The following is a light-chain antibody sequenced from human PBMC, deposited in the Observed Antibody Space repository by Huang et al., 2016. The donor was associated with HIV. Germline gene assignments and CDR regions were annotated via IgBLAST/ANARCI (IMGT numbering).Light chain of an antibody. CDR2: LAS. J-gene: IGKJ2*01. Sequence: DIVMTQSPDSLAVSLGERATINCKSSQSVLYSSNNKNYLSWYQQKPGQSPKLLISLASTRESGVPDRFSCSGSGTDFTLTISSLQAEDVAVYYCHQYYNTRYTFGQGTKLEIK. V-gene: IGKV4-1*01. CDR1: QSVLYSSNNKNY. CDR3: HQYYNTRYT.